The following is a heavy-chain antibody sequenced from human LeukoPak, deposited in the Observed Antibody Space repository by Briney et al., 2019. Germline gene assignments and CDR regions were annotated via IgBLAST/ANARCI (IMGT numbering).Heavy chain of an antibody. Sequence: GGSLRLSCAASGFTVSSNYMSWVRQAPGKGLEWVSVIYSGGSTYYADSVKGRFTISRDNSKNKLYLQMNSLRAEDTAVYYCARDHSYCTNGVCRYIGGLWFDPWGQGTLVTVSS. CDR3: ARDHSYCTNGVCRYIGGLWFDP. CDR1: GFTVSSNY. J-gene: IGHJ5*02. V-gene: IGHV3-66*01. CDR2: IYSGGST. D-gene: IGHD2-8*01.